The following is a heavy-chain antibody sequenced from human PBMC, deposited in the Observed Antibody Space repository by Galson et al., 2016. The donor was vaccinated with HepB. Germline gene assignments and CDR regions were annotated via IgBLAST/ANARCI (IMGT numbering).Heavy chain of an antibody. V-gene: IGHV3-64D*06. CDR2: ITTNGGSK. CDR3: VKKKDASGWSYFDS. D-gene: IGHD6-19*01. J-gene: IGHJ4*02. CDR1: GFTFSTFP. Sequence: SLRLSCAASGFTFSTFPMHWVRQAPGKGLDYISGITTNGGSKYYADSVKGRFTISRDNSKNTLYLQMTSLRGEDTAVYYYVKKKDASGWSYFDSWGQGILVSVSS.